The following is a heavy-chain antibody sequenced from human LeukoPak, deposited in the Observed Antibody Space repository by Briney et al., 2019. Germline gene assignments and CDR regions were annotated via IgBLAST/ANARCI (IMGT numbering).Heavy chain of an antibody. D-gene: IGHD3-10*01. CDR3: ARATRGVWYGWWFDP. V-gene: IGHV4-34*01. CDR2: INHSGST. Sequence: PSETLSLTCAVYGGSFSGYYWSWIRQPPGKGLEWIGEINHSGSTNYNPSLKSRVTISVDTSKNQFSLKLSSVTAADTAVYYCARATRGVWYGWWFDPWGQGTLVTVSS. J-gene: IGHJ5*02. CDR1: GGSFSGYY.